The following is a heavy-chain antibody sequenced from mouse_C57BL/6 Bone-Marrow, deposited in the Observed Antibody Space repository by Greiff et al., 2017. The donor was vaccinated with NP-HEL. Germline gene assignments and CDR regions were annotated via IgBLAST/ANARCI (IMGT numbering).Heavy chain of an antibody. D-gene: IGHD1-1*01. V-gene: IGHV14-4*01. CDR3: TTQGPLRSPFDY. J-gene: IGHJ2*01. CDR2: IDPENGDT. CDR1: GFNIKDDY. Sequence: EVQLQQSGAELVRPGASVKLSCTASGFNIKDDYMHWVKQRPEQGLEWIGWIDPENGDTEYASKFQGKATITADTSSNTAYLQLSSLTSEDTAVYYCTTQGPLRSPFDYWGQGTTLTVSS.